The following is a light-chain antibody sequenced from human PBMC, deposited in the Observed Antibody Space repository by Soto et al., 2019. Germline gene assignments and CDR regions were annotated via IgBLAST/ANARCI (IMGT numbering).Light chain of an antibody. CDR2: AAS. CDR1: QSISSN. CDR3: QQSYSIPYT. Sequence: DIQMTQSASSLSASVGDRVTITCRASQSISSNLNWHQQKPGKAPKVPIYAASSLQSGVLSRFSGSGSGTDFTLTISSLQPEDFETYYCQQSYSIPYTFGQGTKLEIK. J-gene: IGKJ2*01. V-gene: IGKV1-39*01.